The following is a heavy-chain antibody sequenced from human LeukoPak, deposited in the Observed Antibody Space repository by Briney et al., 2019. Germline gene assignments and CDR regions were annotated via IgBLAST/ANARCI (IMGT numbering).Heavy chain of an antibody. CDR2: ISVNNGGT. J-gene: IGHJ4*02. CDR3: ARAAAAGTRYFDY. CDR1: GYTFTTYS. D-gene: IGHD6-13*01. V-gene: IGHV1-18*01. Sequence: ASVKVSCKASGYTFTTYSLAWVRQAPGQSLEWMGWISVNNGGTNYAQSFQDRVTLTRDTSTNTAYLELRSLRSDDTAVYYCARAAAAGTRYFDYWGQGTLVTVYS.